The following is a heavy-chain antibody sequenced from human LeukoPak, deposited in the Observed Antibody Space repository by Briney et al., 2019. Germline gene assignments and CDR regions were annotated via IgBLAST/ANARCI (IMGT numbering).Heavy chain of an antibody. CDR3: ARDGIAAAGRGFYDY. J-gene: IGHJ4*02. CDR1: GGTFSSYA. V-gene: IGHV1-69*04. CDR2: IIPIFGIA. D-gene: IGHD6-13*01. Sequence: SVKVSRMASGGTFSSYAISWVRQAPGQGLEWMGRIIPIFGIANYAQKFQGRVTITADKSTSTAYMELSSLRSEDTAVYYCARDGIAAAGRGFYDYWGQGTLVTVSS.